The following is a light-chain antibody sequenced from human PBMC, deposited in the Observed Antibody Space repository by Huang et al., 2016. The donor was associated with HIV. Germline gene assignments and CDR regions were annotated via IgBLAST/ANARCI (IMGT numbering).Light chain of an antibody. CDR2: GAS. CDR3: QQYNNWPRT. Sequence: IVMTQSPVTLSVSPGERATLSCRASQSVGRNLAWYQQKPGQAPRLLIYGASTRATGIPARFSGSGSGSEFTLTISSLQSEDFAVYYCQQYNNWPRTFGQGTKVDIK. J-gene: IGKJ1*01. V-gene: IGKV3-15*01. CDR1: QSVGRN.